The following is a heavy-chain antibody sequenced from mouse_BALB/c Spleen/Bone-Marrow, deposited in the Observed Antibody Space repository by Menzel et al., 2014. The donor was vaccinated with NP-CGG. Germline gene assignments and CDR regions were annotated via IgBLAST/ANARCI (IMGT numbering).Heavy chain of an antibody. CDR2: VNPNNGGT. Sequence: EVQLQQSGPELVKPGASVKISCKTSGYTFTEYTLHWVKQSHGKSLEWIGGVNPNNGGTIYNQKFKGKATLTVDKSSSTAYMELRSLTSEDSAVYYCARKDYGYNYVMDYWGQGTSVTVSS. D-gene: IGHD1-2*01. CDR3: ARKDYGYNYVMDY. CDR1: GYTFTEYT. J-gene: IGHJ4*01. V-gene: IGHV1-18*01.